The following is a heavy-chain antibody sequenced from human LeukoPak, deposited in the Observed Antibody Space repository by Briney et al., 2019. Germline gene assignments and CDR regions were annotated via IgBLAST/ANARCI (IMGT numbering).Heavy chain of an antibody. Sequence: TSVKVSCKTSGFTFISSAVQWVRQARGQRLEWIGWIVVGSGNTNYAQKFQERVTITRDMSTSTAYMELSSLRSEDTAVYYCAARSLSLSSSWYVYWGQGTLVTVSS. CDR3: AARSLSLSSSWYVY. D-gene: IGHD6-13*01. V-gene: IGHV1-58*01. CDR2: IVVGSGNT. CDR1: GFTFISSA. J-gene: IGHJ4*02.